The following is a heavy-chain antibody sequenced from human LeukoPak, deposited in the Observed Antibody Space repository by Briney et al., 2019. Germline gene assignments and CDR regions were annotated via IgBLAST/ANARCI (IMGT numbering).Heavy chain of an antibody. CDR3: ASLNRGLIDY. J-gene: IGHJ4*02. CDR1: GGSISSSSYY. D-gene: IGHD3-10*01. V-gene: IGHV4-39*01. CDR2: IYYSGNT. Sequence: SETLSLTCTVSGGSISSSSYYWGWIRQPPGKGLEWIGSIYYSGNTYYNPSLKSRVTISVDTSKNQFSLKLSSVTAADTAVYYCASLNRGLIDYWGQGTLVTVSS.